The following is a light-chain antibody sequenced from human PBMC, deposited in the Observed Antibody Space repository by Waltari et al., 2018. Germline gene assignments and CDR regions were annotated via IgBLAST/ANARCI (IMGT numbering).Light chain of an antibody. CDR1: QSVSSN. V-gene: IGKV3-15*01. CDR3: QQYNNWPPYT. Sequence: ELVLTPSPAPLPVSPGARATISCRASQSVSSNLAWDQQKPGQAPRLLIYGASTRATGIPARFSGSGSGTEFTRTISSLQSEDFAVYYCQQYNNWPPYTFGQGTKLEIK. J-gene: IGKJ2*01. CDR2: GAS.